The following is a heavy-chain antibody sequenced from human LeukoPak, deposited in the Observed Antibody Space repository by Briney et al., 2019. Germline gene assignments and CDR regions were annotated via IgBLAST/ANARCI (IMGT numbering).Heavy chain of an antibody. D-gene: IGHD4/OR15-4a*01. V-gene: IGHV4-34*01. J-gene: IGHJ6*03. CDR3: ARLVLRGYYYYYYMDV. Sequence: PETLSLTCAVYGGSFSGYYWSWIRQPPGKGLEWIGEINHSGSTNYNPSLKSRVTISVDTSKNQFSLKLSSVTAADTAVYYCARLVLRGYYYYYYMDVWGKGTTVTVSS. CDR2: INHSGST. CDR1: GGSFSGYY.